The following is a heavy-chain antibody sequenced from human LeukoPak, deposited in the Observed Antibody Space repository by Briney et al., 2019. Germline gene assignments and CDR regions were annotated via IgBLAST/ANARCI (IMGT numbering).Heavy chain of an antibody. D-gene: IGHD2-8*02. J-gene: IGHJ3*02. CDR2: IRGDGV. CDR1: GFTFAIYH. Sequence: PGGSLRLSCAASGFTFAIYHMSWVRQAPGKGLGWVATIRGDGVYYADSVKGRFTISRDDSENTVYVQMNSLRAEDTAVYYCAKSRVEVAGTGGFDTWGQGTLVAVSS. CDR3: AKSRVEVAGTGGFDT. V-gene: IGHV3-23*01.